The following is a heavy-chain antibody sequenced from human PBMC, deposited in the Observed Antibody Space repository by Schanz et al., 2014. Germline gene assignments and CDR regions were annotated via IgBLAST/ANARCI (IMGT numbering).Heavy chain of an antibody. J-gene: IGHJ6*02. V-gene: IGHV1-69*04. Sequence: QVQLVQSGAEVKKPGSSVKVSCKASGGTFTSYAFSWVRQAPGQGLEWMGRIIPIVDITNYAQKFLGRVTITTDQSPSTDYMEPKSLTSADTAVYYCASIGVNDYWRFGLDLWGQGTTVTVSS. CDR2: IIPIVDIT. CDR3: ASIGVNDYWRFGLDL. D-gene: IGHD3-16*01. CDR1: GGTFTSYA.